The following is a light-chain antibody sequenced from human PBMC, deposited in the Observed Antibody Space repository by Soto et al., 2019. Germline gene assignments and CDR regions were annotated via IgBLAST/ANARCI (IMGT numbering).Light chain of an antibody. Sequence: QSVLTQPPSVSGAPGQRVTISCTGSSSNIGAGYDVHGYQQLPGTAPKLLIYGNSNRRSGVPVRFSGSKSGTSASLAITGLEAEDEADSDCQSYYSGLSGLYVFGTGTKLTVL. CDR1: SSNIGAGYD. V-gene: IGLV1-40*01. J-gene: IGLJ1*01. CDR3: QSYYSGLSGLYV. CDR2: GNS.